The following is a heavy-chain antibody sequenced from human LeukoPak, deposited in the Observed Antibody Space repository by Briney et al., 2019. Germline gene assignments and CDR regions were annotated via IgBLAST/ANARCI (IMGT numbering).Heavy chain of an antibody. D-gene: IGHD2-2*01. V-gene: IGHV3-20*04. CDR1: GFAFDEHG. Sequence: PGGSLRLSCTASGFAFDEHGMSWVRQVPGKGLEWVSGINWSDGSTGYADPLRGRFTISRDNAKNSLYLQMDSLRAEDTALYYCARAPITSPFYFDSWGQGTLVTVSS. CDR3: ARAPITSPFYFDS. J-gene: IGHJ4*02. CDR2: INWSDGST.